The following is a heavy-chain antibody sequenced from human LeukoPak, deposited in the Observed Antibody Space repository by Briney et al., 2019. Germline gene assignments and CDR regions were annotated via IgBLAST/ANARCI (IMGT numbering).Heavy chain of an antibody. V-gene: IGHV3-43*02. Sequence: GGSLRLPCAASGFSFDDHPMHWVRQAPGKGLEWVSLVSGDGVTTYYADSVKGRFTISRDNSKNSLYLQMNSLRTVDTALYYCAKKSGAAGNFDYWGQGTLVTVSS. CDR1: GFSFDDHP. J-gene: IGHJ4*02. D-gene: IGHD6-13*01. CDR2: VSGDGVTT. CDR3: AKKSGAAGNFDY.